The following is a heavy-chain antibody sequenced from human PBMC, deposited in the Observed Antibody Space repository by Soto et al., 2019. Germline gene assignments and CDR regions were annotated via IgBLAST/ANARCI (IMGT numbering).Heavy chain of an antibody. Sequence: EVQLVESGGGLVQPGGSLRLSCAAYGFTFSTYSMNWVRQAPGKGLEWVSYISSSGSSIDYRDSVKGRFTISRDNAKNSLYLQMNSMRDEDTAVYYCARDLAPAARPDAFDIWGQGTMVTVSS. CDR3: ARDLAPAARPDAFDI. V-gene: IGHV3-48*02. CDR1: GFTFSTYS. J-gene: IGHJ3*02. D-gene: IGHD2-2*02. CDR2: ISSSGSSI.